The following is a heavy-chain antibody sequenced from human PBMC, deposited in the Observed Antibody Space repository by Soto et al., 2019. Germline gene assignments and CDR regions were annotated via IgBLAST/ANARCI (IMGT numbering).Heavy chain of an antibody. CDR1: GFTFSNHW. CDR3: ARDSAYCRSTSCYLSYYYYMDV. D-gene: IGHD2-2*01. Sequence: EVQVVESGGGLVQPGGSLRLSCAASGFTFSNHWMTWVRQAPRKGLEWVANIKQDGSEKYYVDSVKGRFTLSRDNAKNSLYLQMNSLRAEDTAVYYCARDSAYCRSTSCYLSYYYYMDVWGKGTTVTVSS. V-gene: IGHV3-7*01. CDR2: IKQDGSEK. J-gene: IGHJ6*03.